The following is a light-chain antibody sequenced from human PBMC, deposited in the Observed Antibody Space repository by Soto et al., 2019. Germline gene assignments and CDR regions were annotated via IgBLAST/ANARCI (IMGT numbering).Light chain of an antibody. Sequence: DIQLPQSPSTLSASVGDRVTITCRASQSISSWLAWYQQKPGKAPSLLIFDASTLHSGVPSRFSGSGSGTDFTLTISSLQPDDFATYYCQQFAISTTFGQGTKVDIK. J-gene: IGKJ1*01. CDR3: QQFAISTT. V-gene: IGKV1-5*01. CDR1: QSISSW. CDR2: DAS.